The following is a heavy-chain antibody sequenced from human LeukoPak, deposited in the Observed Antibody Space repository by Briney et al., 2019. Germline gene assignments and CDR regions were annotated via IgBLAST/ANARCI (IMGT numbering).Heavy chain of an antibody. CDR2: XNHSGST. V-gene: IGHV4-34*01. Sequence: SETLSLTCAVYGGSFSGYYWSWIRQPPGKGLXXXXXXNHSGSTXXXPSLXSRVTXSVDTSKNQFSLKLSSVTAADTAVYYCARGPWYSSSWYGWFDPWGQGTLVTVSS. D-gene: IGHD6-13*01. CDR1: GGSFSGYY. CDR3: ARGPWYSSSWYGWFDP. J-gene: IGHJ5*02.